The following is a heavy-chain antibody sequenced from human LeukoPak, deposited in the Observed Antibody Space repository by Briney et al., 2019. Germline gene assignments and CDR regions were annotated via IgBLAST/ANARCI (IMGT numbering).Heavy chain of an antibody. CDR2: INPNSGGT. CDR1: GYTFTGYH. CDR3: ARGSGWYGGEATQFDY. V-gene: IGHV1-2*02. Sequence: ASVKVSCKASGYTFTGYHMHWVRQAPGQGLEWMGWINPNSGGTNYAQKFQGRVTMTRDTSISTAYMELSRLRSDDTAVYYCARGSGWYGGEATQFDYWGQGTLVTVSS. J-gene: IGHJ4*02. D-gene: IGHD6-19*01.